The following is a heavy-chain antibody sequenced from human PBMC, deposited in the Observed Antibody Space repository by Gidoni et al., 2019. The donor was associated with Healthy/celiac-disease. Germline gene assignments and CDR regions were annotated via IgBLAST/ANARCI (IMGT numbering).Heavy chain of an antibody. CDR2: IKSKTDGGTT. J-gene: IGHJ4*02. CDR3: TTDFLPAIEGGSYLGANFDY. Sequence: LSWVRQAPGKGLEWVGRIKSKTDGGTTDYAAPVKGRFTISSDDSKNTLYLQMNSLKTEDTAVYYCTTDFLPAIEGGSYLGANFDYWGQGTLVTVSS. D-gene: IGHD1-26*01. V-gene: IGHV3-15*01.